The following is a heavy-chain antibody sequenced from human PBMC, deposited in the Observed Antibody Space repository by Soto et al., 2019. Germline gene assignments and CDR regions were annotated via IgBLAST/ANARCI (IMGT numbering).Heavy chain of an antibody. CDR1: GGSISSGGYS. CDR2: IYHSGST. J-gene: IGHJ3*02. Sequence: QLQLQESGSGLVKPSQTLSLTCAVSGGSISSGGYSWIWIRQPPGKGLEWIGYIYHSGSTYYNPSLKTRVTISVNRSQNQFPLKLSSVTAADTAVYYCVRWGPNYHDSSGYSCDDFDIWGHGTMVTVSS. D-gene: IGHD3-22*01. CDR3: VRWGPNYHDSSGYSCDDFDI. V-gene: IGHV4-30-2*01.